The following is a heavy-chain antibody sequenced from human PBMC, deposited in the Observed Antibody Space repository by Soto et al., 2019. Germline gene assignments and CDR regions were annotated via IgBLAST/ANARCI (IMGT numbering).Heavy chain of an antibody. V-gene: IGHV3-33*01. J-gene: IGHJ6*02. Sequence: GGSLRLSCAASGFTFSSYGMHWVRQAPGKGLEWVAVIWYDGSNKYYADSVKGRFTISRDNSKNTLYLQMNSLRAEDTAVYYCAGSAAHRYYYCMDVWGQGTMVTVSS. CDR2: IWYDGSNK. CDR1: GFTFSSYG. CDR3: AGSAAHRYYYCMDV. D-gene: IGHD2-2*01.